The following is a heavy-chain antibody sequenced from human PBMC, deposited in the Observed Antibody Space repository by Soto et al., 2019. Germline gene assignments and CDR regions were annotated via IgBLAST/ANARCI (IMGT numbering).Heavy chain of an antibody. Sequence: LGESLKISCKGSGYSFTSYWIGWVRQMPGKGLEWMGIIYPGDSDTRYSPSFQGQVTISADKSISTAYLQWSSLKASDTAMYYCARHEVTTYYYDSSDAFDIWGQGTMVTVSS. CDR3: ARHEVTTYYYDSSDAFDI. CDR1: GYSFTSYW. V-gene: IGHV5-51*01. CDR2: IYPGDSDT. J-gene: IGHJ3*02. D-gene: IGHD3-22*01.